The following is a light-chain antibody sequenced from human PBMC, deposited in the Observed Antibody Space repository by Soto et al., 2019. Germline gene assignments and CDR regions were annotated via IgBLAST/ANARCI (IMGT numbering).Light chain of an antibody. CDR2: EGS. CDR3: CSYAGSSTYV. CDR1: SSDVGNYNL. Sequence: QSALTQPASVSGSPGQSITISCTGTSSDVGNYNLVSWYQQHPGKAPKLMIYEGSKRPSGVSNRFSGSNSGNTASLTISLLQDEEEADYYCCSYAGSSTYVFGTGTKVTVL. J-gene: IGLJ1*01. V-gene: IGLV2-23*01.